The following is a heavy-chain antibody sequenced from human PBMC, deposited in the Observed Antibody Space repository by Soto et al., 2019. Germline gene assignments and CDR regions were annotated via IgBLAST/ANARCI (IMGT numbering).Heavy chain of an antibody. D-gene: IGHD4-17*01. CDR3: ARTGLSGDYLSPFDAFDL. Sequence: QVQLVQSGAEVKKPGASVKVSCKASGYTFTSYYMHWVRQAPGQGLEWMVIINPSGGSTSYAQKFQGRVTMTRDTSTSTVYMELSSLRSEDTAVYYCARTGLSGDYLSPFDAFDLWGQGTMVTVSS. V-gene: IGHV1-46*03. CDR2: INPSGGST. CDR1: GYTFTSYY. J-gene: IGHJ3*01.